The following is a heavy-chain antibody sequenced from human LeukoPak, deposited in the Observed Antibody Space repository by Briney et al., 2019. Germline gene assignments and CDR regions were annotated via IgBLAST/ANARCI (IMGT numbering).Heavy chain of an antibody. Sequence: ASVKVSCKASGGTFSSYAISWVRQAPGQGLEWMGGIIPIFGTANYAQKFQGRVTITADESTSTAYMELSSLRSEDTALYYCARGAYDYRRYYYYMDVWGKGTTVTVSS. D-gene: IGHD5-12*01. CDR2: IIPIFGTA. CDR1: GGTFSSYA. V-gene: IGHV1-69*13. CDR3: ARGAYDYRRYYYYMDV. J-gene: IGHJ6*03.